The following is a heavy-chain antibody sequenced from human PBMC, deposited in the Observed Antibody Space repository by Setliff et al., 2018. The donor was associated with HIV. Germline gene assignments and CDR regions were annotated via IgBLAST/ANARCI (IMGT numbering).Heavy chain of an antibody. J-gene: IGHJ3*02. Sequence: GESLKISCQASGYSFTNFWIGWVRQMPGKGLEWMGIVYPGDSDTRYSPSFQGQVTISADKSINTAYLQWSSLKASDTAMYYCARRETPAGCGTSNCYIYAFDIWGQGTMVTVSS. V-gene: IGHV5-51*01. CDR2: VYPGDSDT. CDR1: GYSFTNFW. D-gene: IGHD2-2*02. CDR3: ARRETPAGCGTSNCYIYAFDI.